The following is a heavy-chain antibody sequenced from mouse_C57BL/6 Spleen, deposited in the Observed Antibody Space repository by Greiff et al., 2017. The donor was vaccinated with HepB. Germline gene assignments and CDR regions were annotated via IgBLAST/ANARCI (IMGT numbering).Heavy chain of an antibody. J-gene: IGHJ4*01. Sequence: VQLKESGAELVRPGTSVKMSCKASGYTFTNYWIGWAKQRPGHGLEWIGDIYPGGGYTNYNEKFKGKATLTADKSSSTAYMQFSSLTSEDSAIYYCARSGYEGYYAMDYWGRGTSVTVSS. CDR3: ARSGYEGYYAMDY. D-gene: IGHD2-2*01. CDR1: GYTFTNYW. CDR2: IYPGGGYT. V-gene: IGHV1-63*01.